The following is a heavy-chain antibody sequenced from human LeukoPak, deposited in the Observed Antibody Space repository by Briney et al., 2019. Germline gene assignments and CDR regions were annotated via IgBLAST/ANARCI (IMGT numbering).Heavy chain of an antibody. CDR1: GYTFTSYD. J-gene: IGHJ4*02. D-gene: IGHD3-10*01. Sequence: ASVKVSCKASGYTFTSYDINWVRQATGQGLEWMGLIHPNDGDTRYAQEFQDRDTMTRDTSTSTVYMELSSLRSEDTAVYYCATYTQSGAQGVNDYWGQGTLVTVSS. CDR2: IHPNDGDT. CDR3: ATYTQSGAQGVNDY. V-gene: IGHV1-46*01.